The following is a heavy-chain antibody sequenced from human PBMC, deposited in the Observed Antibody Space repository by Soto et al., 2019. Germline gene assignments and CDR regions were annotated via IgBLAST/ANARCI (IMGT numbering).Heavy chain of an antibody. D-gene: IGHD5-18*01. CDR2: IYHSGST. J-gene: IGHJ4*02. V-gene: IGHV4-30-2*01. CDR1: GGSISSGGYS. Sequence: PSETLSLTCAVSGGSISSGGYSWSWIRQPPGKGLEWIGYIYHSGSTYYNPSLKSRVTMSVDRSKNQFSLKLSSVTAADTAVYYCARSDSYGIDFDYWGQGTLVTVSS. CDR3: ARSDSYGIDFDY.